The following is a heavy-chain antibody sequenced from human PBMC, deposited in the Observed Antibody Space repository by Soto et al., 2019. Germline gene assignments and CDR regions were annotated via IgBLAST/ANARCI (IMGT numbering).Heavy chain of an antibody. CDR3: ARSPQYSSGWKGGVDY. D-gene: IGHD6-19*01. Sequence: XTLSLPCDVSGXFVTTGHWNWIRQSPGKGLEWIGYICYGGHTNYNPYLRGRATIAVWTSKNQFSLKLSSVTAADTAVYYFARSPQYSSGWKGGVDYWGQGTLGTVS. V-gene: IGHV4-59*02. CDR1: GXFVTTGH. J-gene: IGHJ4*02. CDR2: ICYGGHT.